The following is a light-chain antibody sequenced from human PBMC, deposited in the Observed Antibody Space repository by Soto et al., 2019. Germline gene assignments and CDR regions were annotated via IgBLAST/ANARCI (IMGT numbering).Light chain of an antibody. Sequence: QSVLTQPPSASGTPGQRVTISCSGSNSNIGSNTVNWYQQLPGTAPKLLIYSYNQRPSGVPDRFSGSKSGTSASLAISGLQSEDEADYYFAAWDDSLNGVVFGGGTKLTVL. V-gene: IGLV1-44*01. CDR2: SYN. CDR1: NSNIGSNT. CDR3: AAWDDSLNGVV. J-gene: IGLJ2*01.